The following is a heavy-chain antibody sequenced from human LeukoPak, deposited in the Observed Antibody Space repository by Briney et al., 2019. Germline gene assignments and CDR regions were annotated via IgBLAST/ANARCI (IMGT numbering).Heavy chain of an antibody. CDR3: AKYGFFPCYFDY. J-gene: IGHJ4*02. CDR2: ISGSGGSS. D-gene: IGHD5-24*01. Sequence: GGSLRLSCAASGFTFSSSAMSWVRQAPGKGLEWVSAISGSGGSSYYADSVKGRFTISRDNFKNTLYLQMNSLRAEDAAVYYCAKYGFFPCYFDYWGQGTLVTVSS. CDR1: GFTFSSSA. V-gene: IGHV3-23*01.